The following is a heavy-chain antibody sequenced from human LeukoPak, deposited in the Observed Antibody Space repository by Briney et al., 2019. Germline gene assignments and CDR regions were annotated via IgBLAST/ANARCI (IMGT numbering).Heavy chain of an antibody. V-gene: IGHV3-66*02. Sequence: GGSLRLSCAVSGITVSVNYMNWVRQAPGEGLEWVSLINTGGGTYYADSVKGRFTISRDNSKNTLYLQMNTLRPEDTAVYYCASGSDSSYWGRGTLVTVSS. CDR3: ASGSDSSY. CDR2: INTGGGT. CDR1: GITVSVNY. J-gene: IGHJ4*02. D-gene: IGHD6-13*01.